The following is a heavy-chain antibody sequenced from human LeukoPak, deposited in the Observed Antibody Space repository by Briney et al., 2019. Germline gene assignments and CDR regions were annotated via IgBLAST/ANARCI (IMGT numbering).Heavy chain of an antibody. Sequence: PSETLSLTCAVSGGSISSGGYSWSWIRQPPGKGLEWIGYIYHSGSTYYNPSLKSRVTISVDRSKNQFSLKLSSVTAADTAVHYCARGGIVGATWDYYFDYWGQGTLVTVSS. J-gene: IGHJ4*02. CDR2: IYHSGST. CDR1: GGSISSGGYS. V-gene: IGHV4-30-2*01. CDR3: ARGGIVGATWDYYFDY. D-gene: IGHD1-26*01.